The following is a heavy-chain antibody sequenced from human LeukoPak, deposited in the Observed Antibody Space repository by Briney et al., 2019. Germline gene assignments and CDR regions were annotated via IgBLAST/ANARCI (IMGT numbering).Heavy chain of an antibody. Sequence: ASVKVSCKASGYTFTGYYRHWVRQAPGQGLEWMGRINPNSGGTNYAQKFQGRVAMTRDTSISTAYMELSRLRSDDTAVYYCARALVAGNWFDPWGQGTLVTVSS. D-gene: IGHD6-19*01. CDR2: INPNSGGT. J-gene: IGHJ5*02. V-gene: IGHV1-2*06. CDR3: ARALVAGNWFDP. CDR1: GYTFTGYY.